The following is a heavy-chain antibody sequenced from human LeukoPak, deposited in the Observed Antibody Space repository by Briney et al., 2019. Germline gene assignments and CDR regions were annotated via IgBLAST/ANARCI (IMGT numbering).Heavy chain of an antibody. D-gene: IGHD2-15*01. Sequence: SETLSLTCTVSGGSIISYYWSGIRQPPGEGLEWIGRIYTSGSTNYNPSLKSRVTMSVDTSKNQFSLKLSSVTAADTAVYYCARVPKNCSGGSCYSGHDYWGQGTLVTVSS. V-gene: IGHV4-4*07. CDR2: IYTSGST. CDR1: GGSIISYY. CDR3: ARVPKNCSGGSCYSGHDY. J-gene: IGHJ4*02.